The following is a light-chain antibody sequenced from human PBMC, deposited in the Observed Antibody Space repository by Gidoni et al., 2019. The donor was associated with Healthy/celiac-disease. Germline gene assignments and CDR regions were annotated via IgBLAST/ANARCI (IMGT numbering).Light chain of an antibody. CDR1: QGISNY. V-gene: IGKV1-8*01. CDR3: QQYYSPPLT. Sequence: IQMTQSPSSLSASPGDRVTITWRESQGISNYLAWYQHQPAKAPKLLLYASSRLQSGVPSRFSGSGSGTDFTLTISCLQSEDFATYYRQQYYSPPLTFGGGTKVEIK. CDR2: ASS. J-gene: IGKJ4*01.